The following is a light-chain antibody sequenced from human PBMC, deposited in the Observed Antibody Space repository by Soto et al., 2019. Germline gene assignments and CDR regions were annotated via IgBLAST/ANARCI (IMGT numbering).Light chain of an antibody. Sequence: QSALTQPASVSGSPGQSITISCTGTRSDVGGYNYVSWYQQHPDKVPKLMIYEVSNRPSGVSNRFSGSKSGNTASLTISGLQAEDEADYYCSSYTSSSTLYVFGTGTKVTVL. J-gene: IGLJ1*01. V-gene: IGLV2-14*01. CDR3: SSYTSSSTLYV. CDR1: RSDVGGYNY. CDR2: EVS.